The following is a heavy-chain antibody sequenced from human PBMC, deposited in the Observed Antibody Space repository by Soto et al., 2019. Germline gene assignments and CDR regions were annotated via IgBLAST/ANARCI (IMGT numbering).Heavy chain of an antibody. Sequence: GASVKVSCKASGGTFSSYAISWVRQAPGQGLEWMGGIIPIFGTANYAQKFQGRVTITADKSTSTAYMELSSLRSEDTAVYYCARAYSGSDYPYNWFDPWGLGTMGTVSA. V-gene: IGHV1-69*06. CDR3: ARAYSGSDYPYNWFDP. CDR1: GGTFSSYA. D-gene: IGHD1-26*01. CDR2: IIPIFGTA. J-gene: IGHJ5*02.